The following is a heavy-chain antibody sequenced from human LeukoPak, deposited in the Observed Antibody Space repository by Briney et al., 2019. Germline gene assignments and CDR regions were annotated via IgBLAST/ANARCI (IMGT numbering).Heavy chain of an antibody. Sequence: SQTLSLTCAIAGDSVASNSAAWNWIRQSPSRGLGWLGRTYYRSKWYNDYAVSVKSRITINADTSKNQFSLQVNSVTPEDTAVYYCARGYCSGGSCYNDYWGQGTLVTVSS. CDR3: ARGYCSGGSCYNDY. CDR1: GDSVASNSAA. D-gene: IGHD2-15*01. J-gene: IGHJ4*02. CDR2: TYYRSKWYN. V-gene: IGHV6-1*01.